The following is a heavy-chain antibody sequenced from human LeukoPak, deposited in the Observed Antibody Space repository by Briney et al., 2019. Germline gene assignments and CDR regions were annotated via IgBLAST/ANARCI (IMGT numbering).Heavy chain of an antibody. CDR2: ISYDGSNE. J-gene: IGHJ4*02. Sequence: GGSLRLSCAASGFTFSSYAMHWVRQAPGKGLEWVAVISYDGSNEYYADSVKGRLTISRDNSRNTLYLQMSSPRADDTAVYYCARDRSSFDLWGQGALVTVSS. CDR3: ARDRSSFDL. V-gene: IGHV3-30-3*01. CDR1: GFTFSSYA. D-gene: IGHD6-13*01.